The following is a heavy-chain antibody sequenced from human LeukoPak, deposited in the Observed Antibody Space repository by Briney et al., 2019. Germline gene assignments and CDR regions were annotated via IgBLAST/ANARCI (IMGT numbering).Heavy chain of an antibody. D-gene: IGHD5-18*01. V-gene: IGHV3-23*01. CDR3: AKGGYSYGYAFDY. CDR2: ISGSGGST. J-gene: IGHJ4*02. Sequence: PGGSLRLSCAASGFTFSSYAMSWVRQAPGKGLEWVSAISGSGGSTYYADSVKGRFTISRDNSKNTLYLLMNSLRAEDTAVYYCAKGGYSYGYAFDYWGQGTLVTVSS. CDR1: GFTFSSYA.